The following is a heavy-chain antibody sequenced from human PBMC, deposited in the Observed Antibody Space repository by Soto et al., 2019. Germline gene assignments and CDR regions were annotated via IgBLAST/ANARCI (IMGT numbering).Heavy chain of an antibody. CDR3: ARYRREAVAGYTLDN. J-gene: IGHJ4*02. CDR1: GGSISSGGYS. Sequence: KSSETLSLTCAVSGGSISSGGYSWSWIRQPPGKGLEWIGYVYNSGSTNYNPSLKSRVTISEDTSKSQFSLKVNSMTAADTAVYYCARYRREAVAGYTLDNWGQGILVTVSS. D-gene: IGHD6-13*01. CDR2: VYNSGST. V-gene: IGHV4-61*08.